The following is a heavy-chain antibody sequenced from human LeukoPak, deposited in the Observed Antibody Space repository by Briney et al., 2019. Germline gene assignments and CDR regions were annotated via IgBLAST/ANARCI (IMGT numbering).Heavy chain of an antibody. J-gene: IGHJ3*02. D-gene: IGHD3-22*01. V-gene: IGHV3-48*03. CDR1: GFTFSSYE. CDR2: ISSSGSTI. Sequence: GGSLRLSCAASGFTFSSYEMNWVRQAPGKGLEWVSYISSSGSTIYYADSVKGRFTISRDNAKNSLYLQMNSLRAEDTAVYYCARDSVGYYYDSSGRPDAFDIWGQGTMVTVSS. CDR3: ARDSVGYYYDSSGRPDAFDI.